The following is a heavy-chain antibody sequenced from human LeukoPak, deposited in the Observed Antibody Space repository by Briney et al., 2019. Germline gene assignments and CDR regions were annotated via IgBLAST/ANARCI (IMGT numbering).Heavy chain of an antibody. CDR3: ARSTDGTTSSGWYVDY. CDR2: INHSGST. Sequence: SETLSLTCAVYGGSFSGYYWSWIRQPPGKGLEWIGEINHSGSTNYNPSLKSRVTISIDTSKNQFSLRLSSVTAADTAVFYCARSTDGTTSSGWYVDYWGQGTLVTVSS. D-gene: IGHD6-19*01. V-gene: IGHV4-34*01. CDR1: GGSFSGYY. J-gene: IGHJ4*02.